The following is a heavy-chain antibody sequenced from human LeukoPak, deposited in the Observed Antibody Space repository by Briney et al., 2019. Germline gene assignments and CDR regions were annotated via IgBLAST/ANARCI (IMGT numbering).Heavy chain of an antibody. CDR3: ARGTTVTNVIYFDY. J-gene: IGHJ4*02. CDR2: ISSSSSTI. D-gene: IGHD4-17*01. V-gene: IGHV3-48*01. CDR1: GFTFSSYS. Sequence: GGSLRLSCAASGFTFSSYSMNWVRQAPGKGLEWVSYISSSSSTIYYADSVKGRFTISRDNAKNSLYRQMNSLRAEDTAVYYCARGTTVTNVIYFDYWGQGTLVTVSS.